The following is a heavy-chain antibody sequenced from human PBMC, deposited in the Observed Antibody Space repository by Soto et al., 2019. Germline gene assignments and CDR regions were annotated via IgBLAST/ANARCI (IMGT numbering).Heavy chain of an antibody. V-gene: IGHV1-2*02. CDR2: INPRTGDT. J-gene: IGHJ4*02. Sequence: QVQLVQSGAEVKKPGASVKVSCQASGYTFTGYYIHWVRQAPGQGLEWMGWINPRTGDTHYAQKFQDGVTMTRDASISTAYMELSRLRSDATAVYYCARIPYGGSGFDYWGQGTLISVSS. CDR3: ARIPYGGSGFDY. D-gene: IGHD5-12*01. CDR1: GYTFTGYY.